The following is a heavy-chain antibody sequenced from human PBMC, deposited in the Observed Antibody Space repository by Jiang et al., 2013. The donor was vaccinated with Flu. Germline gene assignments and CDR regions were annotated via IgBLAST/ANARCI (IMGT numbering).Heavy chain of an antibody. J-gene: IGHJ4*02. CDR3: ARDRLGYCSGGSCYWY. CDR1: GGTFSSYA. V-gene: IGHV1-69*04. CDR2: IIPILGIA. Sequence: QSGAEVKEPGSSVKVSCKASGGTFSSYAISWVRQAPGQGLEWMGRIIPILGIANYAQKFQGRVTITADKSTSTAYMELSSLRSEDTAVYYCARDRLGYCSGGSCYWYWGQGTLVTVSS. D-gene: IGHD2-15*01.